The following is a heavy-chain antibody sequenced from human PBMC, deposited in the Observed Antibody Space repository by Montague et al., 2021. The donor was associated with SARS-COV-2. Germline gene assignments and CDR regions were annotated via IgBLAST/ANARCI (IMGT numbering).Heavy chain of an antibody. Sequence: SETLSLTCTVSGGSISSSSYYWGWIRQPPGKGLEWIGSMYYSGSTYYNPSLESRVTISVDTSMNHFSLRLSSVTAADTAVYYCATGLRFLEWLLLSWFDPWGQGTLVTVSS. V-gene: IGHV4-39*01. CDR2: MYYSGST. CDR3: ATGLRFLEWLLLSWFDP. D-gene: IGHD3-3*01. CDR1: GGSISSSSYY. J-gene: IGHJ5*02.